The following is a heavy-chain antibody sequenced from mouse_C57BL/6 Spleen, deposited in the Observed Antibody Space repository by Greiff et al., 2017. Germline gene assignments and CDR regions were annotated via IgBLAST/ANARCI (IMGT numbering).Heavy chain of an antibody. V-gene: IGHV1-80*01. Sequence: VQLQQSVAELVKPGASVKISCKASGYAFSSSWMNWLKQRPGRGLGWIGQIYPGEGETNYNGKFKGKATLTADKSSSTAYMQLSSLTSEDSAFYFCARGGYSWYFDVWGTGTTVTVSS. J-gene: IGHJ1*03. CDR2: IYPGEGET. D-gene: IGHD2-3*01. CDR3: ARGGYSWYFDV. CDR1: GYAFSSSW.